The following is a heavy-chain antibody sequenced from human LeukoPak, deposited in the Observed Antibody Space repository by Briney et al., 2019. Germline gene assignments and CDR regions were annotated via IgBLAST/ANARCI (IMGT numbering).Heavy chain of an antibody. V-gene: IGHV1-2*02. J-gene: IGHJ4*02. CDR3: ARDYFTANDY. CDR1: GYTFTGYY. CDR2: INPNSGGT. D-gene: IGHD2-21*02. Sequence: GASVKVSCRASGYTFTGYYIHWVRQAPGQGLEWMGWINPNSGGTNYAQKFQGRVTMTRDTSISTAYMELSRLRSDDTAVYYCARDYFTANDYWGQGTLVTVSS.